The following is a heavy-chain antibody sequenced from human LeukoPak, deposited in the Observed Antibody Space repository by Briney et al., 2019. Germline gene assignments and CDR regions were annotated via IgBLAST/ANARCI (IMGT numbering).Heavy chain of an antibody. D-gene: IGHD3-10*01. J-gene: IGHJ3*02. CDR3: VKSNGYGLIDI. CDR1: GFTFSSYT. V-gene: IGHV4-38-2*01. CDR2: IFYTGST. Sequence: GSLRLSCAASGFTFSSYTMSWVRQAPGKGLEWIGNIFYTGSTYYSPSLKSRVTISLDTSRNQFSLRLNSVTAADTAVYYCVKSNGYGLIDIWGQGTMVTVSS.